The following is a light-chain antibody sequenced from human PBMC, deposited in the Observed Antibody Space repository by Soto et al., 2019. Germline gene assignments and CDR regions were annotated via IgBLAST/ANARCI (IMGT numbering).Light chain of an antibody. J-gene: IGLJ3*02. Sequence: QSALTQPASMSGSPGQSITISCTGTSSDVGGYNFVSWYQQHPGNAPKLIIYDVTSRPSGVSNRFSGSKSGNAASLTISGLQAEDEALYYCNSYTTSGAVVFGGGTKLTVL. V-gene: IGLV2-14*03. CDR3: NSYTTSGAVV. CDR2: DVT. CDR1: SSDVGGYNF.